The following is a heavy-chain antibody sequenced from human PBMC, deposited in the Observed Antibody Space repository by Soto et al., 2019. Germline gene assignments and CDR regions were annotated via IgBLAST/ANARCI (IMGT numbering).Heavy chain of an antibody. D-gene: IGHD5-12*01. Sequence: SLKVSCKASGGTFSGHAISWVRQAPGQGLEWMGGIIPIFGTANYAQKFQGRVTITADESTSTAYMELSSLRSEDTAVYYCARDSPGYSGYDAAYWGQGTLVTVSS. CDR1: GGTFSGHA. CDR2: IIPIFGTA. V-gene: IGHV1-69*13. CDR3: ARDSPGYSGYDAAY. J-gene: IGHJ4*02.